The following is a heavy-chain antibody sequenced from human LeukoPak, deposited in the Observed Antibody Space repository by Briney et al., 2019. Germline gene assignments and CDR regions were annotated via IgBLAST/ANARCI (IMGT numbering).Heavy chain of an antibody. CDR1: GGSISSSSYY. D-gene: IGHD6-13*01. CDR2: IYYSGST. V-gene: IGHV4-39*01. CDR3: ARQRSRWYSDY. J-gene: IGHJ4*02. Sequence: SETLSLTCTVSGGSISSSSYYWGWIRQTPGKGLEWIGSIYYSGSTYYNPSLKSRVTISVDTSKNQFSLKLSSVTAADTAVYYCARQRSRWYSDYWGQGTLVTVSS.